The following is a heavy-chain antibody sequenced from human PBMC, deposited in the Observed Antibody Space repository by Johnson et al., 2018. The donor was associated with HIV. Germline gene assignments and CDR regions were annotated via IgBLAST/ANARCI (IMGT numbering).Heavy chain of an antibody. D-gene: IGHD1-26*01. Sequence: VQLVESGGGLVQPGRSLRLSCAASGFTFDDYAMHWVRQAPGKGLEWVSGISWNSGSTYYADSVKGRFTISRDNSKNTLYLQMTSLGAEDTAVYYCATHLIVGAIGAVDIWGQGTMVTVSS. CDR2: ISWNSGST. V-gene: IGHV3-9*01. CDR1: GFTFDDYA. J-gene: IGHJ3*02. CDR3: ATHLIVGAIGAVDI.